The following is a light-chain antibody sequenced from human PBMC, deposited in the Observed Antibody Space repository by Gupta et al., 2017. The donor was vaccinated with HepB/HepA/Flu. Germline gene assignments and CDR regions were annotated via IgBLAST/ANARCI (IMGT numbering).Light chain of an antibody. J-gene: IGKJ5*01. CDR3: QQYDSYPIT. V-gene: IGKV1-5*03. CDR1: QSISTW. CDR2: RAS. Sequence: DIQMTQSPSTLSASVGDRVTIACRASQSISTWLAWCQQEPGKAPKVLIYRASTLESGVPSRCSGRGSGTEFSLTISSLQPDDFATYYCQQYDSYPITFVQGTRLEIK.